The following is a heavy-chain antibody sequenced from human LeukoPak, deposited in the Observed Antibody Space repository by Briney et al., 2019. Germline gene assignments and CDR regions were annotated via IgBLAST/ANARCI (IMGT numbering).Heavy chain of an antibody. Sequence: PSETLSLTCTVSGGAISSSSYYWGWIPQPPGKGLEWIGSIYYSGSTYYNPSLKSRVTISVDTSKNQFSLKLSSVTAADTAVYYCARHGGVGATPDYWGQGTLVTVSS. D-gene: IGHD1-26*01. J-gene: IGHJ4*02. CDR2: IYYSGST. CDR1: GGAISSSSYY. CDR3: ARHGGVGATPDY. V-gene: IGHV4-39*01.